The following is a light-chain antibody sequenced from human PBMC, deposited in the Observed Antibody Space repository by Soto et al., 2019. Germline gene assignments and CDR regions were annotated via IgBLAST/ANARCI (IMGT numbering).Light chain of an antibody. CDR2: AAS. CDR3: QKYNSAPKT. Sequence: DIQMTQSPSSLSASVGDRVTITCRASQDISNYLAWYQQKPGEVPKLLIYAASTLQKGVQSRFSGGGSGTLFTITISSLQPDDVATYYCQKYNSAPKTFGRGTRREIK. J-gene: IGKJ2*01. V-gene: IGKV1-27*01. CDR1: QDISNY.